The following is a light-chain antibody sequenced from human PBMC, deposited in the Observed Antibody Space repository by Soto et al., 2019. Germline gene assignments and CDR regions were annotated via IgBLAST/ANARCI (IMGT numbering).Light chain of an antibody. V-gene: IGKV3-11*01. CDR2: DAS. J-gene: IGKJ2*01. CDR3: QQRGDWPPYT. CDR1: QSVGSY. Sequence: EIVLTQSPATLSLSPGERATLSCRASQSVGSYLVWYQQKPGQPPRLLIYDASNRATGIPSRFSGSGSGTDFTLTINSLEAEDFAVYYCQQRGDWPPYTFGQGTKLEIK.